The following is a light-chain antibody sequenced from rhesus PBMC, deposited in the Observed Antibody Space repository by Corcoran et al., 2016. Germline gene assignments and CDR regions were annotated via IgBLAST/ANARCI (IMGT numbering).Light chain of an antibody. V-gene: IGKV3-53*01. CDR3: QKYSSSPYS. CDR1: QSVSSY. J-gene: IGKJ2*01. Sequence: QVILTQSPATLSLSPGERATLSCRASQSVSSYLAWYQQKPGQAPKLLLQGASSRATGIPYRFRGSGSWTEFTLTISSLEPEDFAVYYCQKYSSSPYSFGQGTKVEIK. CDR2: GAS.